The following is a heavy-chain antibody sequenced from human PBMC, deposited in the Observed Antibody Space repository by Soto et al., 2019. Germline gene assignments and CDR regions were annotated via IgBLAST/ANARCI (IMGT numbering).Heavy chain of an antibody. D-gene: IGHD2-15*01. Sequence: QITLKESGPTLVKPTQTLTLTCTFSGLSLSTSVVGVAWIRQPPGKALEWLALIYWDDDKRYRPSLETRLTVTKDTSKNQVVLSMTNMDSVDTATYYCAYLPCSGGSCYWFSYSGMDVWGQGTTVTVSS. CDR1: GLSLSTSVVG. V-gene: IGHV2-5*02. CDR2: IYWDDDK. J-gene: IGHJ6*02. CDR3: AYLPCSGGSCYWFSYSGMDV.